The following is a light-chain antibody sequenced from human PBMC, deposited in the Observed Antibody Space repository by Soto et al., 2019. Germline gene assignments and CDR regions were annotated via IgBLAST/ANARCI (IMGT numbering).Light chain of an antibody. J-gene: IGLJ3*02. V-gene: IGLV4-69*01. CDR2: LNSDGSH. CDR3: QTWGTGIKV. CDR1: NGHSSYA. Sequence: QPVLTQSPSASASLGASVKLTCTLTNGHSSYAIAWHQQQPEKGPRYLMKLNSDGSHSKGDGIPDRFSGSSSGAERYLTISSLQSEDEADYDCQTWGTGIKVFGGGTKLTVL.